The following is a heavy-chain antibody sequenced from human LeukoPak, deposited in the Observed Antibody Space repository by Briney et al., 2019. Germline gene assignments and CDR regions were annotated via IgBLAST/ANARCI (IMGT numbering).Heavy chain of an antibody. CDR1: GYTFTSYY. CDR3: ARGGDGYNYVFDY. V-gene: IGHV1-46*01. Sequence: ASVKVSCKASGYTFTSYYMHWVRQAPGQGLEWMGIINPSGGSTSYAQKFQGRVTMTRDTSKNQFSLKLSSVTAADSAVYYCARGGDGYNYVFDYWGQGTLVTVSS. J-gene: IGHJ4*02. CDR2: INPSGGST. D-gene: IGHD5-24*01.